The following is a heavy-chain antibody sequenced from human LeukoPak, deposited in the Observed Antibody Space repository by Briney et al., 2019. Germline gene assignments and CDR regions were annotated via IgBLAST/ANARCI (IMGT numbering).Heavy chain of an antibody. CDR1: GGSFSGYY. J-gene: IGHJ2*01. CDR2: INHSGST. V-gene: IGHV4-34*01. D-gene: IGHD1-26*01. CDR3: ARHSVEPTVIVTDYFDL. Sequence: SETLSLTCAVYGGSFSGYYWSWIRQPPGKGLEWIGEINHSGSTNYNPSLKSRVTISVDTSKNQFSLKLSSVTAADTAVYYCARHSVEPTVIVTDYFDLWGRGTLVTVSS.